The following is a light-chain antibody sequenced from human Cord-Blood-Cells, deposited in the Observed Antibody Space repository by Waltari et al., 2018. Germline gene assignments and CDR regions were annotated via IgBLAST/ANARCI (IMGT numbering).Light chain of an antibody. CDR2: DAS. Sequence: DIQMTQSPSSLSASVGDRVTITCQASQDISNYLNWYQQKPGKAPKLLIYDASNLETGVPSMFSVNGSGTDFTFTISSLQPEDIATYYCQQYDNLPRSFGQGTKLEIK. V-gene: IGKV1-33*01. J-gene: IGKJ2*03. CDR1: QDISNY. CDR3: QQYDNLPRS.